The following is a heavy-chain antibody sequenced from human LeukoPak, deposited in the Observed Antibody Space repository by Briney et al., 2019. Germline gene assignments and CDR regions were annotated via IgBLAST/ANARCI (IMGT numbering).Heavy chain of an antibody. CDR1: GFTFSSYW. Sequence: PGGSLRLSCVASGFTFSSYWMHWVRQDPRKGLVWVSRISGDGRNINYADSVRGRFTISRDNSKNTLYLQMNSLRAEDTAVYYCAKDSEPRYYGSGSPYDYWGQGTLVTVSS. J-gene: IGHJ4*02. CDR3: AKDSEPRYYGSGSPYDY. CDR2: ISGDGRNI. D-gene: IGHD3-10*01. V-gene: IGHV3-74*01.